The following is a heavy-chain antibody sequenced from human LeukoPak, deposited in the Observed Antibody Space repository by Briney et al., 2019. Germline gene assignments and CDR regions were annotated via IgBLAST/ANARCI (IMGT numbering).Heavy chain of an antibody. Sequence: SVKVSCKASGGTFSSYAISWVRQAPGQGLGWMGGIIPIFGTANYAQKFQGRVTITTDESTSTAYMELSSLRSEDTAVYYCARSFHIVVVPAASLWFDPWGQGTLVTVSS. CDR1: GGTFSSYA. D-gene: IGHD2-2*01. CDR2: IIPIFGTA. J-gene: IGHJ5*02. V-gene: IGHV1-69*05. CDR3: ARSFHIVVVPAASLWFDP.